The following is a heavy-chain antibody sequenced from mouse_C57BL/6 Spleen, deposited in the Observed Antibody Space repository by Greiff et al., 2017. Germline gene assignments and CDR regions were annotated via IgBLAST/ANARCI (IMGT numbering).Heavy chain of an antibody. J-gene: IGHJ4*01. CDR1: GYTFTSYG. CDR3: ARSGTYYSNSYAMDY. V-gene: IGHV1-81*01. CDR2: LYPRSGTT. D-gene: IGHD2-5*01. Sequence: VQRVESGAELARPGASVKLSCKASGYTFTSYGISWMKQITAPGLELICELYPRSGTTYYNEEFKGKATLTADKSSSTAYMELRSLTYEDSAVYFCARSGTYYSNSYAMDYWGQGTSVTVSS.